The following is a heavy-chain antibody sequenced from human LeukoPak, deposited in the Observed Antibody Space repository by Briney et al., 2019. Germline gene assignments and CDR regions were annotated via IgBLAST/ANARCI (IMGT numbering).Heavy chain of an antibody. CDR3: ARGRRYDSSGYRPEIDY. Sequence: ASVKVSCKASGYTFTSYGISWVRQAPGQGLEWMGWISAYNDNTNYAQKLQGRVTMTTGTSTSTAYMELRSLRSDDTAVYYCARGRRYDSSGYRPEIDYWGQGTLVTVSS. V-gene: IGHV1-18*01. CDR1: GYTFTSYG. J-gene: IGHJ4*02. D-gene: IGHD3-22*01. CDR2: ISAYNDNT.